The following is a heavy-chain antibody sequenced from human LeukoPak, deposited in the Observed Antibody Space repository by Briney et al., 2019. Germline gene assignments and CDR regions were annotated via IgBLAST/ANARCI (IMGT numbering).Heavy chain of an antibody. CDR2: FYHSGST. Sequence: PSETLSLTCTVSGYSISTGYYWGWIRQPPGKGLEWVGTFYHSGSTYYNPSLKSRVTISVDTSKNQFSLKLSSVTAADTAMYYCARVKDPGGYYYYYYMDVWGKGTTVTVSS. J-gene: IGHJ6*03. CDR3: ARVKDPGGYYYYYYMDV. V-gene: IGHV4-38-2*02. CDR1: GYSISTGYY. D-gene: IGHD3-16*01.